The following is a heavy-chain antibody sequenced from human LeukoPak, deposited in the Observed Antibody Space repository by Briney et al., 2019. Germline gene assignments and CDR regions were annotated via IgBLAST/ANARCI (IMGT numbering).Heavy chain of an antibody. CDR3: ARVRSSGWYLVYYFDY. V-gene: IGHV1-18*01. J-gene: IGHJ4*02. Sequence: ASVKVSCKASGYTFTSFGISWVRQAPGQGLEWMGWISAYNGNTNYAQKFQGRVTMTRDTSISTAYMELSRLRSDDTAVYYCARVRSSGWYLVYYFDYWGQGTLVTVSS. CDR2: ISAYNGNT. CDR1: GYTFTSFG. D-gene: IGHD6-19*01.